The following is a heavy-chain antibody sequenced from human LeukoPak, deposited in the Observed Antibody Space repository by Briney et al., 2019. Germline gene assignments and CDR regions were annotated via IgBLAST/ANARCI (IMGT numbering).Heavy chain of an antibody. CDR1: GFTFSSYG. CDR3: AKARVATTPFDY. J-gene: IGHJ4*02. Sequence: SGGSLRLSCAASGFTFSSYGMHWVRQAPGKGLEWVAVIWYDGSNKYYADSVKGRFTISRDNSKNTLYLQMNSLRAEDTAVYYCAKARVATTPFDYWGQGTLVTVSS. CDR2: IWYDGSNK. V-gene: IGHV3-30*02. D-gene: IGHD5-12*01.